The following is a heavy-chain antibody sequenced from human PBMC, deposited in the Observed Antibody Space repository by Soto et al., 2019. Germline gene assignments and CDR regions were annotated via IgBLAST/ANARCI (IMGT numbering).Heavy chain of an antibody. CDR1: GFNFNDYY. V-gene: IGHV3-11*01. D-gene: IGHD2-15*01. J-gene: IGHJ4*02. Sequence: QVQLVESGGGLVKPGGSLRLSCAASGFNFNDYYMSWIRQAPGKGLEWLSYISHSGHITNYTDSVKGRFTISRDNAKNQLYLQMNSLRAEDTAVYYCARRGGPGDYWGQGTLVTVSS. CDR3: ARRGGPGDY. CDR2: ISHSGHIT.